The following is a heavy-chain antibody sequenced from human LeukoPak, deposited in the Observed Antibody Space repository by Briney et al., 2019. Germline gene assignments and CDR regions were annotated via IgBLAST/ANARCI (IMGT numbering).Heavy chain of an antibody. CDR1: GYSFTSYW. CDR3: ARHGGEWSGYYAREYYYMDV. CDR2: IYPGDSDT. J-gene: IGHJ6*03. V-gene: IGHV5-51*01. Sequence: GESLKISCKGSGYSFTSYWIGWVRQMPGKGLEWMGIIYPGDSDTRYSPSFQGQVTISADKSISTAYLQWSSLKASDTAMYYCARHGGEWSGYYAREYYYMDVWGKGTTVTVSS. D-gene: IGHD3-3*01.